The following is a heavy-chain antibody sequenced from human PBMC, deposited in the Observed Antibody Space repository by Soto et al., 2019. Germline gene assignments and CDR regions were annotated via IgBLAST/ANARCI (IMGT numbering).Heavy chain of an antibody. D-gene: IGHD1-26*01. Sequence: SETLSLTCTVSGGSVSSGSYYWSWIRQPPGKGLERIGNIYYSGSTNYNPSLKFRVTISVDTSKTKLSLKLRSVTAADTAVYFCARSGFVEATHAFDIWGQGTMVNV. V-gene: IGHV4-61*01. J-gene: IGHJ3*02. CDR2: IYYSGST. CDR3: ARSGFVEATHAFDI. CDR1: GGSVSSGSYY.